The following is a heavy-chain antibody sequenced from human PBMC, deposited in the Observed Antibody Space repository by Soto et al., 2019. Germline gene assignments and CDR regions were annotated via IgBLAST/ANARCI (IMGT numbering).Heavy chain of an antibody. CDR2: ILYDGSKK. CDR3: VKDGSSGWPYFDDMDV. Sequence: QVQLVASGGGVVQPGRSLRLSCAASGFTFSSYGMHWVRQAPGKGLEWVAVILYDGSKKYYADSVKGRFTISRDNSKNTLYLQRSSLRAEDTALYYCVKDGSSGWPYFDDMDVWGQGTTVTVSS. CDR1: GFTFSSYG. D-gene: IGHD6-19*01. V-gene: IGHV3-30*18. J-gene: IGHJ6*02.